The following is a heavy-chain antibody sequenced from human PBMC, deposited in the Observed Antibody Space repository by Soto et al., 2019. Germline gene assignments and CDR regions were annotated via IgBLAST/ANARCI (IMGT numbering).Heavy chain of an antibody. CDR2: IMPVFGRP. J-gene: IGHJ4*02. CDR3: ARQFDYDTSGYYYAY. Sequence: SVKVSCKASGGTFSKNTISWVRQAPGQGLEWMGGIMPVFGRPNYAQKLQGRVTITADEYTRTAYMELSRLKSDDTAVYYCARQFDYDTSGYYYAYWGQGTQVTVSS. CDR1: GGTFSKNT. V-gene: IGHV1-69*13. D-gene: IGHD3-22*01.